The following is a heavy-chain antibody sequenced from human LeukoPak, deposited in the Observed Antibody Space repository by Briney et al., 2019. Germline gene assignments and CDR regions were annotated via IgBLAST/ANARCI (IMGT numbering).Heavy chain of an antibody. CDR3: ARAHGDY. CDR1: GFTFSSCA. J-gene: IGHJ4*02. D-gene: IGHD1-26*01. CDR2: NGGSGSGT. V-gene: IGHV3-23*01. Sequence: GGSLRLSCTGSGFTFSSCAMNWVRQAPGKGLEWVSANGGSGSGTYYADSVKGRFTISRDNSKNTLDLQMNSLRAEDTAVYYCARAHGDYWGQGTLVTVSS.